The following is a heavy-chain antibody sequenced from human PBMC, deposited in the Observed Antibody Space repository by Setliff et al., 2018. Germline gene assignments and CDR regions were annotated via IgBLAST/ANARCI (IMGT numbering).Heavy chain of an antibody. CDR2: ISAYNGNT. Sequence: ASVKVSCKASGYSFTSYGISWVRQAPGQGLEWMGWISAYNGNTNYAQKLQGRVTMTTDTSTSTAYMELRSLRSDDTAVYYCARDGQWGYGGNSGAFDIWGQGTMVTVSS. V-gene: IGHV1-18*01. J-gene: IGHJ3*02. CDR1: GYSFTSYG. CDR3: ARDGQWGYGGNSGAFDI. D-gene: IGHD4-17*01.